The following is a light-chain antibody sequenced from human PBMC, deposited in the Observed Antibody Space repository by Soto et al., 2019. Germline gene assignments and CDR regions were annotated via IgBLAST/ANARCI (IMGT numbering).Light chain of an antibody. Sequence: QSALTQPRSVSGSPGQSVTISCTGTSSDVGGYNYVSWYQQHPGKVPKLMIYDVTKRPSGVPDRFSGSKSDNTASLTISGLQAEDEADYYCCSYADSYTLVFGGGTKSPS. J-gene: IGLJ3*02. CDR3: CSYADSYTLV. CDR1: SSDVGGYNY. CDR2: DVT. V-gene: IGLV2-11*01.